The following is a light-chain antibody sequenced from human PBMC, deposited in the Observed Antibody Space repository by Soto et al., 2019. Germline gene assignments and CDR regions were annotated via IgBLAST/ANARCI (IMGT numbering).Light chain of an antibody. J-gene: IGKJ4*01. V-gene: IGKV3-11*02. CDR3: HQYAVSPLT. Sequence: EILLAQSPATLSLSPGERATLSCKASQDVSIFLAWYQQKPGQAPRLLIHDASNRATGVPARFSGSGSGRDFTLTITSLEPEDFAVYYCHQYAVSPLTFGGGTTVEIK. CDR2: DAS. CDR1: QDVSIF.